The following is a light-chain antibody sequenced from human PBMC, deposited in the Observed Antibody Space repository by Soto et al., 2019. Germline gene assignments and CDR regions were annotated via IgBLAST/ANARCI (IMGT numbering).Light chain of an antibody. Sequence: DIQMTQSPSSVSASVGDRVTITCRASQGVSSWLAWYQQKPGKAPKLLIYKASSLESGVPSRFSGSGSGTEFTLTISSLQPDDFATYYCQQYNSYSRLTFGGGTKVDIK. J-gene: IGKJ4*01. CDR1: QGVSSW. CDR2: KAS. V-gene: IGKV1-5*03. CDR3: QQYNSYSRLT.